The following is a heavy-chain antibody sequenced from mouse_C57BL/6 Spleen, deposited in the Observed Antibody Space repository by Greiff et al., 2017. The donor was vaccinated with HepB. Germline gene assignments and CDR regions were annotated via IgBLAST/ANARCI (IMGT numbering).Heavy chain of an antibody. D-gene: IGHD2-4*01. CDR2: INPYNGGT. Sequence: VQLQQSGPVLVKPGASVKMSCKASGYTFTDYYMNWVKQSHGKSLEWIGVINPYNGGTSYNQKFKGKATLTVDKSSSTAYMELNSLTSEDSAVYYCARKLHYDYELYAMDYWGQGTSVTVSS. CDR1: GYTFTDYY. V-gene: IGHV1-19*01. CDR3: ARKLHYDYELYAMDY. J-gene: IGHJ4*01.